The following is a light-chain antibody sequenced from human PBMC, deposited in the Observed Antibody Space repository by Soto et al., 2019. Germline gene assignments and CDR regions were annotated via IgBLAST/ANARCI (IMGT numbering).Light chain of an antibody. CDR2: WAS. CDR1: QSVLYSSNNKNS. Sequence: DIVMTQSPLSLSVTPADPATINCKSSQSVLYSSNNKNSLAWYQQKPRQPPKLLIYWASTRESGVPDRFSGSGSGTDFTLTISSLQAEDVAVYYCQQYYNTPLTFGGGTKVDIK. V-gene: IGKV4-1*01. CDR3: QQYYNTPLT. J-gene: IGKJ4*01.